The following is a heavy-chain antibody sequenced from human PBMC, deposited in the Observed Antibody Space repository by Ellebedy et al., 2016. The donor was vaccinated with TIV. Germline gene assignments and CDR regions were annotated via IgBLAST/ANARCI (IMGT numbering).Heavy chain of an antibody. Sequence: PGGSLRLSCAPSGFTFSSYGMHWVRQAPGKGLEWVAVIWNDGSDKKYAESVKGRFTISRDNSKNTLYLQMNSLRVEDTAVYYCAKETWESSGYYIDYWGQGTLVTVSS. J-gene: IGHJ4*02. V-gene: IGHV3-33*06. D-gene: IGHD3-22*01. CDR3: AKETWESSGYYIDY. CDR1: GFTFSSYG. CDR2: IWNDGSDK.